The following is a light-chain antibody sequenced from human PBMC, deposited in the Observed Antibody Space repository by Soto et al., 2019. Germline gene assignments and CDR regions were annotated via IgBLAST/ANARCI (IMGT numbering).Light chain of an antibody. CDR3: TSFTSSSPLYV. J-gene: IGLJ1*01. Sequence: QSALTQPASVSGSPGQSITISCTGTGSDVGAYNYVSWYQQHPDKAPKLMIYDVSDRPSGVSNRFSGSKSGNTASLTISGLQAEDEADYYCTSFTSSSPLYVFGAGTKLTVL. CDR2: DVS. CDR1: GSDVGAYNY. V-gene: IGLV2-14*01.